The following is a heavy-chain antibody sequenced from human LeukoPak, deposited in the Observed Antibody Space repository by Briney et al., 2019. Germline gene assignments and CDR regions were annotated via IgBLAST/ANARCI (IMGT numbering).Heavy chain of an antibody. V-gene: IGHV3-74*03. CDR2: IDNDGTGA. CDR1: RFTFGSDR. D-gene: IGHD2-8*01. J-gene: IGHJ4*02. CDR3: VRGGFNGN. Sequence: GGSLRLSCIASRFTFGSDRMHWVRQVPGKGLVWVSRIDNDGTGALYADAVEGRFTISRDNAKNMLYLQMSSLTADDTAIYYCVRGGFNGNWGQGTLVTVSS.